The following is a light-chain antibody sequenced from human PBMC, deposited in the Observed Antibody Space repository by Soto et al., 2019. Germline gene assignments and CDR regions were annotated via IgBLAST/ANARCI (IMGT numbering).Light chain of an antibody. CDR3: HQYGSTPGT. J-gene: IGKJ1*01. Sequence: EIVLTQSPLSLPVTPGEPASISCRSSQNLLHSNGYNYLNWYLQKPGQSPQLLIYLVSNRASGVPDRFRGSGSGTELTMTINRMAAEDAGVYYCHQYGSTPGTFGQGTTLDIK. CDR1: QNLLHSNGYNY. CDR2: LVS. V-gene: IGKV2-28*01.